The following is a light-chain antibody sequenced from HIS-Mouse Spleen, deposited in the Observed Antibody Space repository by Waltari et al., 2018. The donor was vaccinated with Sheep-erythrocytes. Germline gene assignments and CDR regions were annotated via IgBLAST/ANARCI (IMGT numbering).Light chain of an antibody. V-gene: IGLV2-11*01. CDR3: CSYAGSYNHV. Sequence: QSALTQPRSVSGSPGQSVTISCTGTSSDVGGYNYVSWYQQHPGKAPQLMIYDVSKRPSGVPDRFSGYKSGTTASLTISGLQAEDEADYYCCSYAGSYNHVFATGTKVTVL. CDR2: DVS. J-gene: IGLJ1*01. CDR1: SSDVGGYNY.